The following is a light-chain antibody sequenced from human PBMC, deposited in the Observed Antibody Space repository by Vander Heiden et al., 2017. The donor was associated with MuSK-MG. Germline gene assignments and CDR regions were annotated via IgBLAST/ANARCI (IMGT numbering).Light chain of an antibody. CDR3: QQDNTWPRT. CDR2: GAS. CDR1: QSVSSN. J-gene: IGKJ1*01. V-gene: IGKV3D-15*01. Sequence: EIVMTQSPATLSVSPGERATLSCRASQSVSSNLAWYQQKPGRAPRLLIYGASTRATGIPGRFSGSGSGTEFTVTITSLQSEDFAVYYCQQDNTWPRTFGQGTKVEIK.